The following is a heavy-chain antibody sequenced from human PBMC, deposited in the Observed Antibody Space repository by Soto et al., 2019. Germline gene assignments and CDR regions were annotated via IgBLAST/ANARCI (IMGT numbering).Heavy chain of an antibody. J-gene: IGHJ4*02. D-gene: IGHD2-8*01. V-gene: IGHV4-39*01. CDR3: ARLDAIRGLFDY. CDR2: IYYSGST. CDR1: GGSISSSSYY. Sequence: PSETLSLTCTVSGGSISSSSYYWGWIRQPPGKGLEWIGSIYYSGSTYYNPSLKSRVTISVDTSKNQSSLKLSSVTAADTAVYYCARLDAIRGLFDYWGQGTLVTVSS.